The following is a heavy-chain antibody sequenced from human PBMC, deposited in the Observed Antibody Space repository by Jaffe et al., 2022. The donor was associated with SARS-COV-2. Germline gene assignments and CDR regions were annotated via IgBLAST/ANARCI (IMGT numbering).Heavy chain of an antibody. CDR3: ARFPGGSYYGGTSGAFDI. J-gene: IGHJ3*02. Sequence: QVQLVESGGGVVQPGRSLRLSCAASGFTFSSYAMHWVRQAPGKGLEWVAVISYDGSNKYYADSVKGRFTISRDNSKNTLYLQMNSLRAEDTAVYYCARFPGGSYYGGTSGAFDIWGQGTMVTVSS. D-gene: IGHD1-26*01. CDR2: ISYDGSNK. V-gene: IGHV3-30-3*01. CDR1: GFTFSSYA.